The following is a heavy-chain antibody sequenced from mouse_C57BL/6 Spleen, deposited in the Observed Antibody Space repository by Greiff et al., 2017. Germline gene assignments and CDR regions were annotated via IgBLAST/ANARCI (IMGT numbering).Heavy chain of an antibody. CDR3: ARGGGTGYYFDY. D-gene: IGHD1-1*02. CDR1: GYTFTSYW. J-gene: IGHJ2*01. Sequence: QVQLKQPGAELVRPGTSVKLSCKASGYTFTSYWMHWVKQRPGQGLEWIGVIDPSDSYTNYNQKFKGKATLTVDTSSSTAYMQLSSLTSEDSAVYYCARGGGTGYYFDYWGQGTTLTVSS. V-gene: IGHV1-59*01. CDR2: IDPSDSYT.